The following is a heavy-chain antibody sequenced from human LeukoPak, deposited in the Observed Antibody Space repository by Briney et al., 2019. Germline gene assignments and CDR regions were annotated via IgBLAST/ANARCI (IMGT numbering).Heavy chain of an antibody. V-gene: IGHV3-48*03. Sequence: PGGSLRLSCAASGFTFSSYEMNWVRQAPGKGLEWVSYISSSGSTIYYADSVKGRFTISRDNAKNSLYLQMNSLRDEDTAVYYCARDFRNSHRLDIWGQGTLVTVSS. CDR1: GFTFSSYE. J-gene: IGHJ3*02. D-gene: IGHD4-11*01. CDR2: ISSSGSTI. CDR3: ARDFRNSHRLDI.